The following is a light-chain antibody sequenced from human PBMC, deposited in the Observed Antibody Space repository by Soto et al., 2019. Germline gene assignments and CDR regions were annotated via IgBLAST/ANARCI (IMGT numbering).Light chain of an antibody. V-gene: IGLV2-14*01. CDR2: EVS. Sequence: QSVLTQPASVPGSPGQSITISCTGTSSDVGGYNYVSWYQQHPGKAPKLMIYEVSNRPSGVSNRFSGAKSGNTASLTISGVQAEDEADYYCRSYTSSSTVVFGGGTKLTVL. J-gene: IGLJ2*01. CDR3: RSYTSSSTVV. CDR1: SSDVGGYNY.